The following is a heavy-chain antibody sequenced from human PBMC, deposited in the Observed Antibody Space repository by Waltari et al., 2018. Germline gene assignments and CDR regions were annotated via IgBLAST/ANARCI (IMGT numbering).Heavy chain of an antibody. CDR3: ASYYYDSSGYYPRLDY. Sequence: QVQLVQSGAEVKKPGSSVKVSCKASGGTFSSYAISWVRQAPGQGLEWMGRIIPIFGTANYAQQFQGRVTTTADKSTSTAYMGLSSLISEDTAVYYCASYYYDSSGYYPRLDYWGQGTLVTVSS. D-gene: IGHD3-22*01. CDR1: GGTFSSYA. J-gene: IGHJ4*02. CDR2: IIPIFGTA. V-gene: IGHV1-69*08.